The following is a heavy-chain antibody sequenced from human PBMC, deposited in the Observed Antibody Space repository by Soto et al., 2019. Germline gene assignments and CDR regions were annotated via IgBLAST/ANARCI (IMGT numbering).Heavy chain of an antibody. CDR3: AKAGGKVSTPFDP. J-gene: IGHJ5*02. Sequence: QIQLVESGGGVVQPGISLRLSCAASGFSFSTYGMHWVRQTPGKGLEWVALISNEGRSTYYADSVKGRFTISRDNSRNTLYLQMNSLRTEDTAIYYCAKAGGKVSTPFDPWGKGTLVTVSS. CDR2: ISNEGRST. V-gene: IGHV3-30*18. D-gene: IGHD2-8*01. CDR1: GFSFSTYG.